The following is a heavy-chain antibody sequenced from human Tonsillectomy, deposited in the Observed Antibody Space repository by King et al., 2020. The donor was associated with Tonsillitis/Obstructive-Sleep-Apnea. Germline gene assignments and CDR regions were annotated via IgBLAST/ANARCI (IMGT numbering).Heavy chain of an antibody. D-gene: IGHD3-16*01. CDR2: ISYDGSNK. V-gene: IGHV3-30*01. Sequence: VQLVESGGGVVQPGRSLRLSCAASGFTFSSYAMHWVRQAPGKGLEWLAVISYDGSNKYYADSVKGRFTISRDNSKNTLYLQMNSLRAEDTAVYYCARDPPAFGGWPLYYFDYWGQGTLVTVSS. CDR3: ARDPPAFGGWPLYYFDY. CDR1: GFTFSSYA. J-gene: IGHJ4*02.